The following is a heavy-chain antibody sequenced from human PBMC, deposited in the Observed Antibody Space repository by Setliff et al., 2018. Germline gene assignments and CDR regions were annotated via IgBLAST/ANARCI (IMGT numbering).Heavy chain of an antibody. D-gene: IGHD3-10*01. V-gene: IGHV3-30*02. CDR2: TRYNGDGK. J-gene: IGHJ4*02. Sequence: PGGSLRLSCAASGFTFSSYGMHWVRQAPGKGLEWVAFTRYNGDGKYYADSVKGRFTISRDNSQNTLYLQMNSLRAEDTAVYYCAKDKDVRVDYFDYWGSGTLVTVSS. CDR1: GFTFSSYG. CDR3: AKDKDVRVDYFDY.